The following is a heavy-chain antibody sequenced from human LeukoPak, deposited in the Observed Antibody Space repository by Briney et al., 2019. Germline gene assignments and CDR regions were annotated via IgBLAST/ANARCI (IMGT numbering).Heavy chain of an antibody. CDR3: ARVGRGYSFYFDY. Sequence: GGSLRLSCAASGFTFSSYWMSWVRQAPGKGLEWVANIKQDGSEKYYVDSVKGRFTISRDNAKNSLYLQMNSLRAEDTAVNYCARVGRGYSFYFDYWGQGTLVTVSS. CDR1: GFTFSSYW. CDR2: IKQDGSEK. D-gene: IGHD5-18*01. J-gene: IGHJ4*02. V-gene: IGHV3-7*01.